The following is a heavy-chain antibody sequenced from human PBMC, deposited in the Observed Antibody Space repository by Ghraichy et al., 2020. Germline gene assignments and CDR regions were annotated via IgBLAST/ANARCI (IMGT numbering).Heavy chain of an antibody. Sequence: SETLSLTCVVSGDSLTRGGYYWSWIRQPAGKGLEWIGRFYPSGNTHYNPSLEGRVSMSLDTSKNQFSLNLTSVTAADTALYYCARYDYTGKAWYFDSWGRGTPVTVSA. V-gene: IGHV4-61*02. D-gene: IGHD4-23*01. J-gene: IGHJ4*02. CDR2: FYPSGNT. CDR3: ARYDYTGKAWYFDS. CDR1: GDSLTRGGYY.